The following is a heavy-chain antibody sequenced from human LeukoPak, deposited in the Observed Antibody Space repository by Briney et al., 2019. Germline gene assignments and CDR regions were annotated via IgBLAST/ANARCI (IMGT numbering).Heavy chain of an antibody. Sequence: VASVKVSCKVSGYTLTELSMHWVRQAPGKGLEWMGGFDPEDGETIYAQKFQGRVTMTEDTSTDTAYMELSSLRSEDTAVYYCATRGYSGSYWAFDYWGQGTLVTVSS. CDR2: FDPEDGET. CDR3: ATRGYSGSYWAFDY. J-gene: IGHJ4*02. D-gene: IGHD1-26*01. V-gene: IGHV1-24*01. CDR1: GYTLTELS.